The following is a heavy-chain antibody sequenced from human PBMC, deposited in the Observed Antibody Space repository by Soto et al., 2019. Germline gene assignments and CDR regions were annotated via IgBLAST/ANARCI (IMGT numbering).Heavy chain of an antibody. CDR3: AKSPGEILWLLVY. CDR2: ISYDGSNK. Sequence: GGSLRLSCAASGFTFSSYGMHWVRQAPGKGLEWVAVISYDGSNKYYADSVKGRFTISGDNSKNTLYLQMNSLRAEDTAVYYCAKSPGEILWLLVYWGQGTLVTVSS. V-gene: IGHV3-30*18. D-gene: IGHD5-18*01. CDR1: GFTFSSYG. J-gene: IGHJ4*02.